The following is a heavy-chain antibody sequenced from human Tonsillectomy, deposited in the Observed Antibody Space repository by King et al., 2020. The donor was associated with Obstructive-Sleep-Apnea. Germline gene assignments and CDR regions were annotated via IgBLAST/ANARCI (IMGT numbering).Heavy chain of an antibody. CDR2: ISVYNGYT. CDR3: ARGTSGVGWFEP. Sequence: QLVQSGAEVKKPGASVKVSCKASGYTFINYDIIWVRQAPGQGLDWVGRISVYNGYTNFAQNLQGRITMTIDTSTSTVYMELRSLKSDDTAMYYWARGTSGVGWFEPWARGTHVPVSS. J-gene: IGHJ5*02. D-gene: IGHD6-25*01. CDR1: GYTFINYD. V-gene: IGHV1-18*01.